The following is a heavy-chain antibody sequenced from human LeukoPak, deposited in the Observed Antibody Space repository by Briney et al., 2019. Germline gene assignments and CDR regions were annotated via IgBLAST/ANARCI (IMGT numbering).Heavy chain of an antibody. Sequence: SETLSLTRTVSGGSISSYYWSWIRQPPGKGLEWIGYIYYSGSTNYNPSLKSRVTISVDTSKNQFSLKLSSVTAADTAVYYCARDSGGGVIVPDAFDIWGQGTMVTVSS. D-gene: IGHD3-16*02. CDR3: ARDSGGGVIVPDAFDI. J-gene: IGHJ3*02. CDR2: IYYSGST. V-gene: IGHV4-59*01. CDR1: GGSISSYY.